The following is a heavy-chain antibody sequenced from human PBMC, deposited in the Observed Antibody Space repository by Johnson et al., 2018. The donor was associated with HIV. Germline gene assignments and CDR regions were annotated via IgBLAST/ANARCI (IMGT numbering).Heavy chain of an antibody. J-gene: IGHJ3*02. V-gene: IGHV3-13*01. Sequence: QLVESGGGLVQPGGSLRLSCAASGFTFSSYDMHWVRQPTGQGLEWVSTIGTTGDTYYPGSVKGRFTISRENAKNSLYLQMNTLRVGDTAVYYCARTLGFGTEDAFDIWGQGTMVTVSS. CDR1: GFTFSSYD. CDR3: ARTLGFGTEDAFDI. CDR2: IGTTGDT. D-gene: IGHD3-10*01.